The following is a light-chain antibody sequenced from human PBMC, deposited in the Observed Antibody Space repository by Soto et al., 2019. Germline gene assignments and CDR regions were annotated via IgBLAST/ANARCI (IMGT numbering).Light chain of an antibody. Sequence: SYELTQPPSVSVSPGQAATISCTGDRLGEKYVCWYRQKPGQSPVLVIYQDKKRPPGIPERFSGSSSGTTATLTISGTQPMDEADYYCQTWDDKSVIFGGGTKVTVL. CDR3: QTWDDKSVI. CDR1: RLGEKY. V-gene: IGLV3-1*01. J-gene: IGLJ2*01. CDR2: QDK.